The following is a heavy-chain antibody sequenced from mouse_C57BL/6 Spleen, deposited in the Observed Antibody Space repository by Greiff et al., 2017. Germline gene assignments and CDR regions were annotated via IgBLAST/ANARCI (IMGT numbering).Heavy chain of an antibody. V-gene: IGHV1-81*01. Sequence: QVQLKESGAELARPGASVKLSCKASGYTFTSYGISWVKQRTGQGLEWIGEIYPRSGNTYYNEKFKGKATLTADKSSSTAYMELRSLTSEDSAVYFCARSVLGDYFDYWGQGTTLTVSS. CDR1: GYTFTSYG. CDR3: ARSVLGDYFDY. J-gene: IGHJ2*01. D-gene: IGHD3-1*01. CDR2: IYPRSGNT.